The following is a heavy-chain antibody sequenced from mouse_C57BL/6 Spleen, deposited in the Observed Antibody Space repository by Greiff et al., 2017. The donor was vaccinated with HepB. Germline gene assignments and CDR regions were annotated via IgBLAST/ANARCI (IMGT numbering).Heavy chain of an antibody. V-gene: IGHV1-69*01. CDR2: IDPSDSYT. Sequence: QVQLQQPGAELVMPGASVKLSCKASGYTFTSYWMHWVKQRPGQGLEWIGEIDPSDSYTNYNQKFKGKSTLTVDKSSSTAYMQLSSLTSEDSAVYYCAMGLRLEAYWGQGTLVTVSA. J-gene: IGHJ3*01. CDR1: GYTFTSYW. D-gene: IGHD2-4*01. CDR3: AMGLRLEAY.